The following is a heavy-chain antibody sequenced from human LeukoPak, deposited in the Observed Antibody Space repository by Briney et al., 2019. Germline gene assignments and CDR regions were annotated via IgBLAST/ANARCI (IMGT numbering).Heavy chain of an antibody. D-gene: IGHD3-22*01. Sequence: SETLSLTCTVSGGSISSSSYYWGWIRQPPGKGLEWIGSIYYSGSTYYNPSLKSRVTISVDTSKNQFSLKLSSVTAAGTAVYYCARHGGFAGYYYDSSGYTDAFDIWGQGTMVTVSS. J-gene: IGHJ3*02. CDR2: IYYSGST. CDR1: GGSISSSSYY. CDR3: ARHGGFAGYYYDSSGYTDAFDI. V-gene: IGHV4-39*01.